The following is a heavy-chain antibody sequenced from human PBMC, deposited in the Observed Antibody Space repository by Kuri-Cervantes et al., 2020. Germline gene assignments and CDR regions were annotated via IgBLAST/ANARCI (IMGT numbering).Heavy chain of an antibody. CDR1: AFTFSSYA. D-gene: IGHD3-10*01. CDR3: AKEGSRYYYYGMDV. CDR2: ISYDGSNK. J-gene: IGHJ6*02. Sequence: GGSLRLSCAASAFTFSSYAMHWARQAPGKGLEWVAVISYDGSNKYYADSVKGRFTISRDNSKNTLYLQMNSLRAEDTAVYYCAKEGSRYYYYGMDVWGQGTTVTVSS. V-gene: IGHV3-30*04.